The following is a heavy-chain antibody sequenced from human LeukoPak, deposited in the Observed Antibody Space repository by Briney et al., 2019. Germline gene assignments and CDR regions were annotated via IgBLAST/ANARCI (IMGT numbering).Heavy chain of an antibody. V-gene: IGHV3-20*04. Sequence: GGSLRLSCAASGFTFDDYGMSWVRQGPGKGLEWVYSINWNGGSTGYADSVKGRFTISRDNAKNSLYLQMNSLRAEDTALYYCARDRGSGWYEDLDYWGQGTLVTVSS. CDR1: GFTFDDYG. CDR3: ARDRGSGWYEDLDY. D-gene: IGHD6-19*01. CDR2: INWNGGST. J-gene: IGHJ4*02.